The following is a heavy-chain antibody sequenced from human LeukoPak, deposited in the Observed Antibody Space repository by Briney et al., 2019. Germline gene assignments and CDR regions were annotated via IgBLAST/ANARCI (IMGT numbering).Heavy chain of an antibody. CDR2: IYPTGST. CDR3: ARDADYPLYYFDY. D-gene: IGHD4-11*01. J-gene: IGHJ4*02. V-gene: IGHV4-4*07. Sequence: KPSETLSLTCTVSGGSISSYYWSWIRQPAGKGLEWIGRIYPTGSTNYNPSLKSRVTMSVDTSKNHFSLNLRSVTAADTAVYYCARDADYPLYYFDYWGQGTLVTVSS. CDR1: GGSISSYY.